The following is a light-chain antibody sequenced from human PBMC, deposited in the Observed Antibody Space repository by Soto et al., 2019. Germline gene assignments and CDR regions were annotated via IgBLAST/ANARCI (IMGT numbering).Light chain of an antibody. J-gene: IGLJ1*01. V-gene: IGLV2-11*01. CDR3: CSYVGSFTYV. Sequence: QSVLTQPRSVSGSPGQSVTISCTGTSSDVGAFNYVSWYQQYPGKVPKTILYDVSERPSGVPARFSGSKSGNTASLTISGLQADDEADYYCCSYVGSFTYVFGTGTKLTV. CDR1: SSDVGAFNY. CDR2: DVS.